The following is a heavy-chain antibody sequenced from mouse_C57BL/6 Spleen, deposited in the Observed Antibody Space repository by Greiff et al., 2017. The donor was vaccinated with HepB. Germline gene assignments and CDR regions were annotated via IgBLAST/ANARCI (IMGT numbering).Heavy chain of an antibody. Sequence: DVQLQESVPGLVKPSPSLSLTCSVPGYSITSGYYWNWIRQFPGNKLEWMGYISYDGSNNYNPSLKNRISITRDTSKNQFFLKLNSVTTEDTATYDCARAGNYGAMDYWGQGTSVTVSS. D-gene: IGHD1-1*01. V-gene: IGHV3-6*01. CDR1: GYSITSGYY. J-gene: IGHJ4*01. CDR2: ISYDGSN. CDR3: ARAGNYGAMDY.